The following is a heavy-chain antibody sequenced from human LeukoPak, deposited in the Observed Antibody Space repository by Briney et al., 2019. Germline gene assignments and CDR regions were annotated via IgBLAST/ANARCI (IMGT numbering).Heavy chain of an antibody. D-gene: IGHD2-15*01. J-gene: IGHJ4*02. V-gene: IGHV3-15*01. CDR2: IKSKADGGTI. CDR1: GFTFRNAW. Sequence: GGSLRLSCAASGFTFRNAWITWVRQAPGKGLEWVGRIKSKADGGTIDYAAPVKGRSTASRDDSKNTVYLQMNSLKTEDTAVYFCTTEGYCSGGNCYSFDNWGQGTLVTVSS. CDR3: TTEGYCSGGNCYSFDN.